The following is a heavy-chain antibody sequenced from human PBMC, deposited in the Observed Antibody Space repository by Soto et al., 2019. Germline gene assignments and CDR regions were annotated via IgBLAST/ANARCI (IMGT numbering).Heavy chain of an antibody. J-gene: IGHJ3*02. CDR1: GGSVSSGSYY. Sequence: PSETLSLTCTVSGGSVSSGSYYRSWIRQPPGKGLEWIGYIYYSGSTNYNPSLKSRVTISVDTSKNQFSLKLSSVTAADTAVYYCARGVITICGVVTPGAFDIWGQGTMVTVSS. D-gene: IGHD3-3*01. CDR3: ARGVITICGVVTPGAFDI. CDR2: IYYSGST. V-gene: IGHV4-61*01.